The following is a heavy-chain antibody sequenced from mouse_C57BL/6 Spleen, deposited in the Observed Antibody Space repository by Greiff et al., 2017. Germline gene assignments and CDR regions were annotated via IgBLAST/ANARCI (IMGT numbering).Heavy chain of an antibody. D-gene: IGHD3-3*01. Sequence: QVQLQQPGAELVKPGASVKMSCKASGYTFTSYWITWVKQRPGQGLEWIGDIYPGSGSTNYNEKFKSKATLTVDTSSSTAYMQLSSLTSEDSAVYYCARRDSGPGYWYFDVWGTGTTVTVSS. J-gene: IGHJ1*03. CDR2: IYPGSGST. V-gene: IGHV1-55*01. CDR3: ARRDSGPGYWYFDV. CDR1: GYTFTSYW.